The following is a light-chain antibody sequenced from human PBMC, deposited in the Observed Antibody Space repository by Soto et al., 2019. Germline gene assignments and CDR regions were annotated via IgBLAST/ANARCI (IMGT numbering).Light chain of an antibody. CDR3: QAYDSSLSGWV. Sequence: QSVLTQPPSVSGAPGPRVTISCTGSSSNIGAGYDVHWYQQLPGTAPKLLIYGNSNRPSGVPDRFSGSKSGTSASLAITGLQAEDEGDYYCQAYDSSLSGWVFGGGTKLTVL. CDR1: SSNIGAGYD. J-gene: IGLJ3*02. V-gene: IGLV1-40*01. CDR2: GNS.